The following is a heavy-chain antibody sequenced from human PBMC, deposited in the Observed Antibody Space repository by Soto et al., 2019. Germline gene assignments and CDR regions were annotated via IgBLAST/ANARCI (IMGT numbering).Heavy chain of an antibody. CDR3: AALGITGTGGYYYYYYGMDV. D-gene: IGHD1-7*01. J-gene: IGHJ6*02. CDR2: INHSGST. CDR1: GGSFSGYY. Sequence: PSEALSVTCAVYGGSFSGYYWSWIRQPPGKGLEWIGEINHSGSTNYNPSLKSRVTISVDTSKNQFSLKLSSVTAADTAVYYCAALGITGTGGYYYYYYGMDVWGQGTTVT. V-gene: IGHV4-34*01.